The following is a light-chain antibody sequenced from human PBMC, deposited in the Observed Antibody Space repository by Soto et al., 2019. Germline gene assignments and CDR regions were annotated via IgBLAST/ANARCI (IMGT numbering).Light chain of an antibody. CDR1: SSDVGSSNL. J-gene: IGLJ1*01. Sequence: QSALAQPASVSGPPGQSITFSCTGTSSDVGSSNLVSWYQQHPGKAPKLLIYEVSKRPSGVSNRFSGSKSGNTASLTISGLQAEDEADYYCCSYAGSSTHVFGTGTKVTVL. V-gene: IGLV2-23*02. CDR3: CSYAGSSTHV. CDR2: EVS.